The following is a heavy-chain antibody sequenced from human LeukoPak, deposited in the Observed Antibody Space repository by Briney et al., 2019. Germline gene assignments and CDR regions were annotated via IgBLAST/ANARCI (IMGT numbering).Heavy chain of an antibody. J-gene: IGHJ4*02. V-gene: IGHV3-30*18. Sequence: GGSLRLSCAASGFTFSSYGMHWVRQAPGKGLEWVAVISYDGSNKYYADSVKGRFTISRDNSKNTLYLQMNSLRAEDTAVYYCAKDLRSGSYGSSDYWGQGTLVTVSS. CDR2: ISYDGSNK. D-gene: IGHD1-26*01. CDR3: AKDLRSGSYGSSDY. CDR1: GFTFSSYG.